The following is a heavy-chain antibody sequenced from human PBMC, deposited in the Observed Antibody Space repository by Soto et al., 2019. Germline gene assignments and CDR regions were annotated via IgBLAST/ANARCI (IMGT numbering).Heavy chain of an antibody. J-gene: IGHJ5*02. D-gene: IGHD2-15*01. CDR1: GGSISSSSYY. CDR3: ARRPSLYCSGGSCYSWFDP. CDR2: IYYSGST. V-gene: IGHV4-39*01. Sequence: QLLESGPGLVKPSETLSLTCTVSGGSISSSSYYWGWIRQPPGKGLEWIGSIYYSGSTYYNPSLKSRVTISVDTSKNQFSLKLSSVTAADTAVYYCARRPSLYCSGGSCYSWFDPWGQGTLVTVSS.